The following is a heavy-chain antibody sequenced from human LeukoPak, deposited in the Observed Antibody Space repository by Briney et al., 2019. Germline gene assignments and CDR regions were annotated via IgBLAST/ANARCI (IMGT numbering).Heavy chain of an antibody. Sequence: PGESLKISCKGSGYTFTNYWIGWVRQMPGKGLEWMGSIYPGDSDTRYSPSFQGQVTMSADESISTAYLQWSSLKASDTATYYCAREATTGIGFDYWGQGTLVTVSS. CDR2: IYPGDSDT. V-gene: IGHV5-51*01. D-gene: IGHD1-1*01. CDR1: GYTFTNYW. CDR3: AREATTGIGFDY. J-gene: IGHJ4*02.